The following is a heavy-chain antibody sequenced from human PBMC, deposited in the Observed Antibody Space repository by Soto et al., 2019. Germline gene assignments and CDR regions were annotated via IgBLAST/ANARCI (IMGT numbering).Heavy chain of an antibody. J-gene: IGHJ6*02. D-gene: IGHD2-2*01. Sequence: QVQLVQSGAEVKKPGSSVKVSCKASGGTFGSYAISRVRQAPGQELEWNGGIIPIPGTANYAQKFPGRVTVAAEESTSTADMELSSLRSAETAVYYCARSQGSSTSLEIYYYYYYGMDVWGQGTTVTVSS. CDR1: GGTFGSYA. CDR2: IIPIPGTA. CDR3: ARSQGSSTSLEIYYYYYYGMDV. V-gene: IGHV1-69*01.